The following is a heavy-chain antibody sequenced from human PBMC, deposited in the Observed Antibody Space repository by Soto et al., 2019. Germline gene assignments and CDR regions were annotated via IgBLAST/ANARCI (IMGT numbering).Heavy chain of an antibody. J-gene: IGHJ4*02. Sequence: QVQLVESGGGLVKPGGSLRLSCAASGFTFSDYYMSWLRQAPGKGLEWVSYISSRSSTIFYADSVKGRFTISRDNVKNSLSLQMNSLRAEDTAVYYCARGTNAAFFVYWGQGILVTVSS. CDR3: ARGTNAAFFVY. CDR1: GFTFSDYY. CDR2: ISSRSSTI. V-gene: IGHV3-11*01. D-gene: IGHD2-8*01.